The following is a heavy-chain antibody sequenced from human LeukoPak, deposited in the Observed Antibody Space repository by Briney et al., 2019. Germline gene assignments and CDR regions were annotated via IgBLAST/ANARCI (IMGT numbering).Heavy chain of an antibody. CDR3: ARGGYYYDSSGYYSFDY. CDR1: GGSFSGYY. Sequence: SETLSPTCAVYGGSFSGYYWSWIRQPPGKGLEWIGEINHSGSTNYNPSLKSRVTISVDTSKNQFSLKLSSVTAADTAVYYCARGGYYYDSSGYYSFDYWGQGTLVTVSS. CDR2: INHSGST. V-gene: IGHV4-34*01. D-gene: IGHD3-22*01. J-gene: IGHJ4*02.